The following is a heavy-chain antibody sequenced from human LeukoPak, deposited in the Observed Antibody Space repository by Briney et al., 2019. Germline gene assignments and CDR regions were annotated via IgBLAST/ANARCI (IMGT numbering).Heavy chain of an antibody. CDR2: IRSSIYGGTP. CDR3: ARGRGSSSSGPVY. CDR1: GFTFREFA. V-gene: IGHV3-49*03. D-gene: IGHD6-6*01. Sequence: GGSLRLSCTSSGFTFREFAVSWFRQAPGKGLEWIGFIRSSIYGGTPKAAASVKGRFIFSRDDSKGVAYLRMNSLKTEDTAVYYCARGRGSSSSGPVYWGQGTLVTVSS. J-gene: IGHJ4*02.